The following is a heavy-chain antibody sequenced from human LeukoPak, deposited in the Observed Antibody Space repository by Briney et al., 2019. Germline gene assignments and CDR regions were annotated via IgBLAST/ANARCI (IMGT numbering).Heavy chain of an antibody. D-gene: IGHD2-21*02. CDR1: GFNFANHA. Sequence: TGGSLRLSCAASGFNFANHAMSWVRQTPGKGLEWVSAISGGGDITYYTDSVTGRFTISRDNSKDTLFLQMHGLRPGDTAVYYCVREDTPATANYWGQRTLVTISS. CDR2: ISGGGDIT. CDR3: VREDTPATANY. V-gene: IGHV3-23*01. J-gene: IGHJ4*02.